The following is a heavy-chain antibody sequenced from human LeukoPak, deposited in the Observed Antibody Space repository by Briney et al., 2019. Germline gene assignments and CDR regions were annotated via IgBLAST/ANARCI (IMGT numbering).Heavy chain of an antibody. CDR3: AKGNSGYDV. J-gene: IGHJ4*02. V-gene: IGHV3-30-3*01. Sequence: GRSLRLSCAASGFTFSSYAMHWVRQAPGKGLEWVAVISYDGSNKYYADSVKGRFTISRDNSKNTLYLQMNSLRAEDTAVYYCAKGNSGYDVWGQGTLVTVSS. CDR2: ISYDGSNK. D-gene: IGHD5-12*01. CDR1: GFTFSSYA.